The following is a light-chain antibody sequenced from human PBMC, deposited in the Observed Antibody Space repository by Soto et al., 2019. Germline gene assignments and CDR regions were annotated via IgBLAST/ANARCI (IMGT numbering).Light chain of an antibody. Sequence: EIVLTQSACTLSVSPGDRVTLSCRASQMGDINLAWYQQRAGQAPRLLVYGASTKATDMPGRFSGRGSGTEFTLTINNLQSEDFAVYDCQQYRNWPRTFGQGTKVDIK. CDR1: QMGDIN. CDR3: QQYRNWPRT. V-gene: IGKV3-15*01. J-gene: IGKJ1*01. CDR2: GAS.